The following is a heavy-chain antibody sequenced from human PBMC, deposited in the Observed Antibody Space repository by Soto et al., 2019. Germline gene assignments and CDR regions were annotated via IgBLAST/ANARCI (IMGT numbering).Heavy chain of an antibody. D-gene: IGHD3-9*01. CDR1: GGSISSSSSY. J-gene: IGHJ4*02. CDR3: ARHNTDLGFDWYHMVE. Sequence: SETLSLTCTVSGGSISSSSSYWGWIRQPPGKGLEWIGSIYSTGNTYYNPSLNSQVTISVDTSKNQFSLNVISVTAADTAVYYCARHNTDLGFDWYHMVEWGQGILVTVSS. CDR2: IYSTGNT. V-gene: IGHV4-39*01.